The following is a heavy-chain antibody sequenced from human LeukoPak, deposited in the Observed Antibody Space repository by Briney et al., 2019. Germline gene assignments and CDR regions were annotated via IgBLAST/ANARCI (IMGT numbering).Heavy chain of an antibody. CDR2: ISAYNGNT. CDR1: GYTFTRYA. J-gene: IGHJ4*02. CDR3: ARDSWEPLQAFDY. Sequence: RASVKVSCKASGYTFTRYAMNWVRQAPGQGLEWMGWISAYNGNTNYAQKLQGRVTMTTDTSTSRAYMELRSLRSEDTAVYYCARDSWEPLQAFDYWGQGTLVTVSS. D-gene: IGHD1-26*01. V-gene: IGHV1-18*01.